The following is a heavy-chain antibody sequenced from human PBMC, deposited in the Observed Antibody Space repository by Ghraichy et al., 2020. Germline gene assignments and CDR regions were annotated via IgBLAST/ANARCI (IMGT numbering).Heavy chain of an antibody. CDR2: TYYRSKWYS. Sequence: SQTLSLTCAISGDSVSSNSAAWNWIRQSPSRGLEWLGRTYYRSKWYSRYALSVKSRITIKPDTSINQFSLQLNSVTPEDTAVYYCARGGSYNLDYWGQGTLVTVSS. D-gene: IGHD1-26*01. J-gene: IGHJ4*02. CDR1: GDSVSSNSAA. CDR3: ARGGSYNLDY. V-gene: IGHV6-1*01.